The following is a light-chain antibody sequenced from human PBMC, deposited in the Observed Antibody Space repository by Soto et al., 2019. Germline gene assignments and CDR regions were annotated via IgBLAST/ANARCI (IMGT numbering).Light chain of an antibody. Sequence: EIGLTQSPGTLSLSPGQRVTLSCRASQSVGSYLAWYQQKPGQAPRLLIYDASNRATGIPARFSGSGSGTDFTLTITSLEPEDFAVYFCQQRTDWPLTFGGGTKLEI. CDR1: QSVGSY. V-gene: IGKV3-11*01. CDR2: DAS. J-gene: IGKJ4*01. CDR3: QQRTDWPLT.